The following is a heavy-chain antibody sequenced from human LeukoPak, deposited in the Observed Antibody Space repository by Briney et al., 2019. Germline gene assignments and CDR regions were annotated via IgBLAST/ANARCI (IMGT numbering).Heavy chain of an antibody. Sequence: ASVKVSCKASGYTFTSYYMHWVRQAPGQGLEWMGIINPSGGSTSYAQKFQGRVTMTRDTSTSTVYMELSSLRSEDTAVYYCARDRYCSGGSWRPRPDNWFDPWGQGTLVTVSS. CDR2: INPSGGST. J-gene: IGHJ5*02. D-gene: IGHD2-15*01. CDR1: GYTFTSYY. CDR3: ARDRYCSGGSWRPRPDNWFDP. V-gene: IGHV1-46*01.